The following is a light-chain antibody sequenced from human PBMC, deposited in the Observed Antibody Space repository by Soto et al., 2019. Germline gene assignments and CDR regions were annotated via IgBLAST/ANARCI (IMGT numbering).Light chain of an antibody. CDR2: EVN. CDR1: KSDIGIYNL. Sequence: SALTQPASVSGSLGQSITISCTGSKSDIGIYNLVSWYQQDPGKAPKLIIFEVNKRPSGISSRFSGSKSANTASLTIAGLQPDDESKYYCASYAGGTNFMVFGGGTKVTVL. J-gene: IGLJ3*02. CDR3: ASYAGGTNFMV. V-gene: IGLV2-23*02.